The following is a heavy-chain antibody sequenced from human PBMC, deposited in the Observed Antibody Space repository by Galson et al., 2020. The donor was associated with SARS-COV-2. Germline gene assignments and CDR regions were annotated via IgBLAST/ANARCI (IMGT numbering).Heavy chain of an antibody. J-gene: IGHJ4*02. Sequence: PGGSLRLSCAASGLTLSNYELNWARPPPGKGLEWISYINQDCTTIYYADSVKGRFTISKDNARNSLYLQMNGLRAVDTAVYFCARDCGSGNSCNYFDYWGQGTLVTVSS. CDR1: GLTLSNYE. V-gene: IGHV3-48*03. CDR2: INQDCTTI. D-gene: IGHD3-10*01. CDR3: ARDCGSGNSCNYFDY.